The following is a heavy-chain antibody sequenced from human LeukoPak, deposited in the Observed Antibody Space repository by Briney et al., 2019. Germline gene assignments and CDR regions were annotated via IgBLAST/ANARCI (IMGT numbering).Heavy chain of an antibody. J-gene: IGHJ4*02. CDR2: IWHDGNRK. Sequence: QTGGSLKLSCAASGFTFTSYGMHWVRQAPGKGLEWVAHIWHDGNRKYYLDSVKGRFTISRDNSNNTVYLQMNSLRAEDTAVYYCARDMAAAGPKYLDYWGQGMLVAVSS. D-gene: IGHD6-13*01. CDR3: ARDMAAAGPKYLDY. V-gene: IGHV3-33*01. CDR1: GFTFTSYG.